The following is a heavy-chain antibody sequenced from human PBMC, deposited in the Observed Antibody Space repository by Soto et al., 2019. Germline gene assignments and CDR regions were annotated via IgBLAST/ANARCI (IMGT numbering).Heavy chain of an antibody. CDR3: TRAPRGEN. CDR1: GYTFTSFP. CDR2: INAGNGDT. J-gene: IGHJ1*01. Sequence: ASVKVSCKASGYTFTSFPMHWVRQAPGQRLEWMGWINAGNGDTKYSQKFRGRVTVTRDTSASTAYMELISLRSEDTAVYYCTRAPRGENWGQGTLVTVSS. V-gene: IGHV1-3*01. D-gene: IGHD2-21*01.